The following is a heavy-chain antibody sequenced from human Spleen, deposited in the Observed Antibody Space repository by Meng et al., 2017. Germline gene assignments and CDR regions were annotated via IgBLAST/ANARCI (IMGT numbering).Heavy chain of an antibody. CDR3: ARDASAKSQGY. V-gene: IGHV4-38-2*02. CDR1: GGSFSDYY. J-gene: IGHJ4*02. CDR2: VFHTGYN. Sequence: SETLSLTCVVSGGSFSDYYWGWIRQPPGKGLEWIGSVFHTGYNYNNPSLQSRVTISVDTSKNQFSLKLSSVTAADTAVYYCARDASAKSQGYWGQGTLVTVSS. D-gene: IGHD3-3*01.